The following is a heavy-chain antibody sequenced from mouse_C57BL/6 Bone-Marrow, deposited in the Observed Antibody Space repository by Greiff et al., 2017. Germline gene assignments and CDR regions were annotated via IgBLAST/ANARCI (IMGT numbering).Heavy chain of an antibody. CDR3: AGYSRRDWYFDV. CDR2: ISSGGSYT. Sequence: EVKLMESGGDLVKPGGSLKLSCAASGFTFSSYGMSWVRQTPDKRLEWVATISSGGSYTYYPDSVKGRITISRDNAKNTLYLQMSSLKSEDTAMYYCAGYSRRDWYFDVWGTGTTVTVSS. V-gene: IGHV5-6*01. CDR1: GFTFSSYG. D-gene: IGHD1-2*01. J-gene: IGHJ1*03.